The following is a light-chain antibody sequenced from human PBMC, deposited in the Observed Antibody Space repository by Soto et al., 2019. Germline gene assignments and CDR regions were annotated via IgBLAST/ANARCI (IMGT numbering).Light chain of an antibody. CDR1: QSVSASY. J-gene: IGKJ5*01. V-gene: IGKV3-20*01. CDR3: QQHNRWPHT. Sequence: EIVLTQSPGTLSLSPGERATLSCRASQSVSASYLAWYQQKPGQAPRLLMYGASRRATGIPDRFSGSGSGTEFTLTISSLQSEDFAVYYCQQHNRWPHTFGQGTRLEIK. CDR2: GAS.